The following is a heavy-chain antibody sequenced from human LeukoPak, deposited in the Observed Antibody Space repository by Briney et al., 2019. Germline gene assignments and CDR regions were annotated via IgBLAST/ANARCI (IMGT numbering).Heavy chain of an antibody. CDR1: GFTVSSNY. CDR3: ARDRSSGWGLGH. V-gene: IGHV3-66*01. J-gene: IGHJ4*02. Sequence: GGSLRLSCAASGFTVSSNYMSWVRQAPGKGLEWVSVIYGGGTTYYADSVKGRFTISRDNSKNTLYLQMNSLIAEDTAVYYCARDRSSGWGLGHWGQGTLVTVSS. CDR2: IYGGGTT. D-gene: IGHD6-19*01.